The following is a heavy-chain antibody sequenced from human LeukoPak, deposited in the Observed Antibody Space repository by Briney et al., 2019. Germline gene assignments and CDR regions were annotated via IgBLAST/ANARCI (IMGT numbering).Heavy chain of an antibody. D-gene: IGHD6-13*01. J-gene: IGHJ4*02. Sequence: SVKVSCKASGFTFTSSAVQWVRQARGQRLEWIGWVVVGSGNTNYAQKFQERVTITRDMSTSTAYMELSSLRSEDTAVYYCAAGSPKAGFFDYWGQGTLVTVSS. V-gene: IGHV1-58*01. CDR3: AAGSPKAGFFDY. CDR1: GFTFTSSA. CDR2: VVVGSGNT.